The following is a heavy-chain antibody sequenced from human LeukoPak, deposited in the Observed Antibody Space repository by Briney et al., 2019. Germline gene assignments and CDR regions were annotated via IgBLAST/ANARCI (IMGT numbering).Heavy chain of an antibody. D-gene: IGHD3-3*01. V-gene: IGHV4-34*01. CDR2: INHSGGT. J-gene: IGHJ4*02. Sequence: SETLSLTCAVYGGSFSGYYWSWIRQPPGKGLEWIGEINHSGGTNYNPSLKSRVTISVDTSKNQFSLKLSSVTAADTAVYYCARDAYPYTYYDFWSGYYPNLYYDYWGQGTLVTVSS. CDR3: ARDAYPYTYYDFWSGYYPNLYYDY. CDR1: GGSFSGYY.